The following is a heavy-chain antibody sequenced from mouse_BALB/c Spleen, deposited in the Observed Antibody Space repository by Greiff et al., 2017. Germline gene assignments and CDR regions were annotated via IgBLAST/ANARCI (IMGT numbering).Heavy chain of an antibody. CDR3: ARHRITAEGYAMDY. V-gene: IGHV4-1*02. CDR1: GFDFSRYW. Sequence: EVKLEESGGGLVQPGGSLKLSCAASGFDFSRYWMSWVRQAPGKGLEWIGEINPDSSTINYTPSLKDKFIISRDNAKNTLYLQMSKVRSEDTALYYCARHRITAEGYAMDYWGQGTSVTVSS. J-gene: IGHJ4*01. CDR2: INPDSSTI. D-gene: IGHD2-4*01.